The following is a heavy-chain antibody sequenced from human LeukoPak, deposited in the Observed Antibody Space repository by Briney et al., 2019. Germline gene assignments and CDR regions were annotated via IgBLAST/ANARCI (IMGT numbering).Heavy chain of an antibody. V-gene: IGHV3-13*01. D-gene: IGHD6-13*01. CDR3: ARARIAAAGNFDY. J-gene: IGHJ4*02. CDR1: GFTFSSYD. Sequence: GGSLRLSCAASGFTFSSYDMHWVRQATGKGLEWVSAIGTAGDTYYPGSVKGRFTISRENAKNSLYLQMNSLRAGDTAVYYCARARIAAAGNFDYWGQGTLVTVPS. CDR2: IGTAGDT.